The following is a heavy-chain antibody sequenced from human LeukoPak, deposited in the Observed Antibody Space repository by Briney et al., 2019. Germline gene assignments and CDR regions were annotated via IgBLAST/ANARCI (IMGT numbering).Heavy chain of an antibody. CDR1: GFTFRSYG. D-gene: IGHD6-13*01. CDR2: IRYDGTNK. CDR3: AKDSQQQPTPFYMDV. V-gene: IGHV3-30*02. Sequence: GGSLRLSCAASGFTFRSYGMHWVRQAPGKGLEWVAIIRYDGTNKYYADSVKGRFTISRDNSKNTLYLQMNSLRAEDTAVYYCAKDSQQQPTPFYMDVWGKGTTVTISS. J-gene: IGHJ6*03.